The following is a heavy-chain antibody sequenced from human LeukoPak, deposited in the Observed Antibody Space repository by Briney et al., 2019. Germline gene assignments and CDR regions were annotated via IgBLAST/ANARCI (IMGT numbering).Heavy chain of an antibody. V-gene: IGHV1-2*02. CDR1: GYTCTGCN. Sequence: ASVKLSCKASGYTCTGCNMHWVRNAPGQGLEWRGWMNPNSGGTNYAQKFQGRVTMTRDTSICTAYMELSRLRSDDTAVYYCATVELCCSSTSCTHFDYWGQGALVTVSS. J-gene: IGHJ4*02. CDR3: ATVELCCSSTSCTHFDY. CDR2: MNPNSGGT. D-gene: IGHD2-2*01.